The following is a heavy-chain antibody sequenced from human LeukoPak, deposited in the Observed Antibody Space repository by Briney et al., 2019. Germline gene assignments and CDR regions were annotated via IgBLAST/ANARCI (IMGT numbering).Heavy chain of an antibody. CDR1: GFTFSNYA. CDR2: ISVSGGST. CDR3: AKGGMDVVRGVSDY. V-gene: IGHV3-23*01. J-gene: IGHJ4*02. Sequence: QAGGSLRLSCAASGFTFSNYAMSWVRQAPGKGLEWVSGISVSGGSTHYADSVKGRFTISRDNSKNTLYLQMNSLRAEDTAVYYCAKGGMDVVRGVSDYWGQGTLVTVSS. D-gene: IGHD3-10*01.